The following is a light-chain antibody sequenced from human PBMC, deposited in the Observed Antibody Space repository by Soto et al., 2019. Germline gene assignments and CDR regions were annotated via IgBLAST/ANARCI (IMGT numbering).Light chain of an antibody. CDR3: QQYDTSLPTYT. Sequence: EVVLTQSPGTLSLSPGERVTLSCRTSQSVRSTFLAWYQQKPGQAPRPLIYGASTRATGIPDRFSGSGSGTDFTLTISRLEPEDFAVYYCQQYDTSLPTYTFGQGTKLEIK. CDR2: GAS. V-gene: IGKV3-20*01. J-gene: IGKJ2*01. CDR1: QSVRSTF.